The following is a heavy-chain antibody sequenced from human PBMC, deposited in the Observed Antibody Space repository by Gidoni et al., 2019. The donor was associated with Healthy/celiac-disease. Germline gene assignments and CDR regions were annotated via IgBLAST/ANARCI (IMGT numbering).Heavy chain of an antibody. CDR2: IYWDDDK. V-gene: IGHV2-5*02. CDR1: GLSLSTSGVG. Sequence: QITFQESGPTLVKPTQTLTLTCTFSGLSLSTSGVGVGWIRQPPGKALEWLALIYWDDDKRYSPSLKSRLTITKDTSKNQVVLTMTNMDPVDTATYYCAHDSSGNNYFDYWGQGTLVTVSS. J-gene: IGHJ4*02. D-gene: IGHD3-22*01. CDR3: AHDSSGNNYFDY.